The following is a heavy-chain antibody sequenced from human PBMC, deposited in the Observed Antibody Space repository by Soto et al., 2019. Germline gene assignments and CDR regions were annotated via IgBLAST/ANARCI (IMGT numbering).Heavy chain of an antibody. D-gene: IGHD3-10*01. J-gene: IGHJ6*02. CDR2: MYKTGET. V-gene: IGHV4-61*01. CDR1: GSSVSTGMKY. Sequence: SETLSLTCTVSGSSVSTGMKYWGWVRQPPGKALEFIGYMYKTGETLLNSSLKSRVTLSMETSKNQFSLTLSSVTAADTAVYFCMKAHESGDFLGMSVWGPGTTVTVS. CDR3: MKAHESGDFLGMSV.